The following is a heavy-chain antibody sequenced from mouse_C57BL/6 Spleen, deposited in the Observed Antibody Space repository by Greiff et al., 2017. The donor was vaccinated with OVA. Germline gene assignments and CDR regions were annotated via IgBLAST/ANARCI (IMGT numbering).Heavy chain of an antibody. V-gene: IGHV1-81*01. CDR1: GYTFTSYG. J-gene: IGHJ2*01. Sequence: VQLQQSGAELARPGASVKLSCKASGYTFTSYGISWVKQRTGQGLEWIGEIYPRSGNTYYNEKFKGKATLTADKSSSTAYMELRSLTSEDSAVYFCASALLLRYYFDYWGQGTTLTVSS. D-gene: IGHD1-1*01. CDR3: ASALLLRYYFDY. CDR2: IYPRSGNT.